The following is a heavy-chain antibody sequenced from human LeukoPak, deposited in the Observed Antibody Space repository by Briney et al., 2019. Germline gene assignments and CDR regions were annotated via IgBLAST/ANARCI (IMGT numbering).Heavy chain of an antibody. CDR3: ARDSNMAAAGTGDAFDI. Sequence: SVKVSCKASGGSFSSYAISWVRQAPGQGLEWMGGIIPIFGTANYAQKFRGRVTITTDESTSTAYMELSSLRSEGTAVYYCARDSNMAAAGTGDAFDIWGQGTMVTVSS. CDR2: IIPIFGTA. V-gene: IGHV1-69*05. J-gene: IGHJ3*02. CDR1: GGSFSSYA. D-gene: IGHD6-13*01.